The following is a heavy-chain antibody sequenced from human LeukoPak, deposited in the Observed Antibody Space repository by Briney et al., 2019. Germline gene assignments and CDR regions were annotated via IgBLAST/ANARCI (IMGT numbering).Heavy chain of an antibody. V-gene: IGHV3-66*01. J-gene: IGHJ5*02. Sequence: GGSLRLSCAASGFTFSSYAMSWVRQAPGKGLEWVSVIYSGGSTYYADSVKGRFTISRDNSKNTLYLQMNSLRAEDTAVYYCARGPKGWFDPWGQGTLVTVSS. CDR3: ARGPKGWFDP. CDR1: GFTFSSYA. CDR2: IYSGGST.